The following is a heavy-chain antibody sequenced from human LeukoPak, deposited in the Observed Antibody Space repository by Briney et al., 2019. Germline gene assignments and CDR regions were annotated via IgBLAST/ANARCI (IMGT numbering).Heavy chain of an antibody. CDR3: ARALGAFDI. CDR2: IYHSGST. V-gene: IGHV4-38-2*02. J-gene: IGHJ3*02. CDR1: GYSISSGYY. Sequence: SETLSLTCTVSGYSISSGYYWGWIRQPPGKGLEWIGSIYHSGSTYYNPSLKSRVTISVDTSKNQFSLKLSSVTAADTAVYYCARALGAFDIWGQGTMVTVSS.